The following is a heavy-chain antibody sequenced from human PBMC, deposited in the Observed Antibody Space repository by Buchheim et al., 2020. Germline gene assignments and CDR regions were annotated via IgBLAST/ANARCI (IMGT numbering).Heavy chain of an antibody. V-gene: IGHV3-23*04. J-gene: IGHJ4*02. CDR2: ISGSGGST. CDR1: GFTFSSYA. D-gene: IGHD3-3*01. Sequence: EVQLVESGGGLVQPGGSLRLSCAASGFTFSSYAMSWVRQAPGKGLEWVSAISGSGGSTYYADSVKGRFTLSRDHPKNTTALQMNSLRAEDTAVYYCAKDLTESGYYTNFDYWGQGTL. CDR3: AKDLTESGYYTNFDY.